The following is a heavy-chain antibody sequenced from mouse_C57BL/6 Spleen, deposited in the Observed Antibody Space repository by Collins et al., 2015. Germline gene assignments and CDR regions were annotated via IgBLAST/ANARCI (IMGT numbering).Heavy chain of an antibody. D-gene: IGHD2-1*01. V-gene: IGHV3-2*02. J-gene: IGHJ3*01. CDR3: ARSPIYYGNPWFAY. CDR2: INYSGNT. Sequence: DVQLQESGPGLVKPSQSLSLTCTVTGYSITSDYAWNWIRQFPGNKLEWMGYINYSGNTSFNPSLKSRISITRDTSKNQFFLQLNSVTTEDTATYYCARSPIYYGNPWFAYWGQGTLVTASA. CDR1: GYSITSDYA.